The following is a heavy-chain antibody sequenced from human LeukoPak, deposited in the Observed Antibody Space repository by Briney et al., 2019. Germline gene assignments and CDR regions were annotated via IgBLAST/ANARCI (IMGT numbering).Heavy chain of an antibody. V-gene: IGHV3-23*01. D-gene: IGHD3-22*01. CDR1: GFMISSYA. J-gene: IGHJ4*02. CDR2: ISGSGGTT. Sequence: PGGSLRLSCAASGFMISSYAMSWVRQAPGKGLEWVSTISGSGGTTYYAGSVKGRFTISRDNSKNTLYLQMNSLRAEDTAVYFCAKRLDSSGYLFDYWGQGTLVTVSS. CDR3: AKRLDSSGYLFDY.